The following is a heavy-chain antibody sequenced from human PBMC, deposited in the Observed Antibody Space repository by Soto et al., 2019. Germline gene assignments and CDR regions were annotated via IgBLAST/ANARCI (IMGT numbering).Heavy chain of an antibody. D-gene: IGHD6-19*01. CDR2: ISYDGSNK. J-gene: IGHJ4*02. CDR3: AKNMGGAWYYFDC. Sequence: SGGSLRLSCAASGFTFLNYGMHWVRQAPGKGLEWVAIISYDGSNKYYADSVKGRFTISRDNSKNTLYLQMNSLRAEDTAVYYCAKNMGGAWYYFDCWGQGTLVTVSS. CDR1: GFTFLNYG. V-gene: IGHV3-30*18.